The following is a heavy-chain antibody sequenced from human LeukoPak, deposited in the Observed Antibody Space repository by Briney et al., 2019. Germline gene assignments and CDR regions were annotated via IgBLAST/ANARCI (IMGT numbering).Heavy chain of an antibody. J-gene: IGHJ6*04. CDR1: GFTFSSYA. CDR3: AKGVVPAASTYYYYYYGMDV. CDR2: ISGSGGST. Sequence: GGSLRISCAASGFTFSSYAMSWVRQAPGKGLEWVSAISGSGGSTYYADSVKGRFTISRDNSKNTLYLQMNSLRAEDTAVYYCAKGVVPAASTYYYYYYGMDVWGKGTTVTVSS. D-gene: IGHD2-2*01. V-gene: IGHV3-23*01.